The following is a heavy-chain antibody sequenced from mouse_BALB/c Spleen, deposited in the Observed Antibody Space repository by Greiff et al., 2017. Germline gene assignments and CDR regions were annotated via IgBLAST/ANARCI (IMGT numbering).Heavy chain of an antibody. Sequence: VQLQQSGAELVRPGALVKLSCKASGFNIKDYYMHWVKQRPEQGLEWIGWIDPENGNTIYDPKFQGKASITADTSSNTAYLQLSSLTSEDTAVYYWARDPNWDGDDWGKGTTLTVAA. CDR3: ARDPNWDGDD. V-gene: IGHV14-1*02. D-gene: IGHD4-1*01. CDR2: IDPENGNT. J-gene: IGHJ2*01. CDR1: GFNIKDYY.